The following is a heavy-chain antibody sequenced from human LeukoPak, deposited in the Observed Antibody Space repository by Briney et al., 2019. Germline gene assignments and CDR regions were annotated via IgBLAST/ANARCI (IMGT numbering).Heavy chain of an antibody. CDR3: VRHRTGTTADY. V-gene: IGHV4-59*08. Sequence: SECLSLTCTVSGLSISTYCWGCVRPPPGKGLEWMGSIYCSGNTNNSPSLKSRVTISVDTPKNQSSLSLTSVTAADTAVYYCVRHRTGTTADYWGQGTLVTVSS. D-gene: IGHD1-7*01. J-gene: IGHJ4*02. CDR2: IYCSGNT. CDR1: GLSISTYC.